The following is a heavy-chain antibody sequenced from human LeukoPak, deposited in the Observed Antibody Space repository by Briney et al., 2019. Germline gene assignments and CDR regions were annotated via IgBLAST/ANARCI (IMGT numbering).Heavy chain of an antibody. J-gene: IGHJ4*02. CDR1: GYTFTSYG. CDR3: ARVRGDFWSGLDF. Sequence: ASVKVSCKASGYTFTSYGISWVRQAPGQGLEWMGWINPNSGGTNSAQKFQGRVTMTRDTSISTAYMELSRLTSDDTTIYYCARVRGDFWSGLDFWGQGTLVTVSS. CDR2: INPNSGGT. V-gene: IGHV1-2*02. D-gene: IGHD3-3*01.